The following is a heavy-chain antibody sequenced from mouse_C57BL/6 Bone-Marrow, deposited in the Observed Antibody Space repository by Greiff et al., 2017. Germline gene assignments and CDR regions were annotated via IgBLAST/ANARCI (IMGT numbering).Heavy chain of an antibody. CDR1: GFTFSSYT. Sequence: EVKVVESGGGLVKPGGSLKLSCAASGFTFSSYTMSWVRQTPEKRLEWVATISDGGGNTCYPDSVKGRFTISRDNAKNTLYLQMSSLRSEDTALYYCAIYDYGDFDVWGTGTTVTVSS. D-gene: IGHD2-4*01. CDR2: ISDGGGNT. J-gene: IGHJ1*03. V-gene: IGHV5-9*01. CDR3: AIYDYGDFDV.